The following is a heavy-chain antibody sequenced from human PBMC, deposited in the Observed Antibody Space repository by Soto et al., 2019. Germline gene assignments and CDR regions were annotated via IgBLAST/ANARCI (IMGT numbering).Heavy chain of an antibody. CDR2: VLVDGTTK. CDR1: GVKISTHA. V-gene: IGHV3-30-3*01. J-gene: IGHJ4*02. CDR3: ARDGSGTYYNFGT. D-gene: IGHD3-10*01. Sequence: VRPLRLSCIAAGVKISTHAMHWVRKSHGKGLEWVAVVLVDGTTKYYVDSVKGRFTISRDLSKNTLNLQLNSLRPEDTDVFYCARDGSGTYYNFGTWGQGTLGTLSS.